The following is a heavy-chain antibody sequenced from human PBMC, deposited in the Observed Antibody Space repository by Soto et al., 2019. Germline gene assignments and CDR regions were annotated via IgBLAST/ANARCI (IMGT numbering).Heavy chain of an antibody. CDR3: ARELERVFDY. D-gene: IGHD1-1*01. CDR2: IAYDGRNK. CDR1: GFTFSSYS. J-gene: IGHJ4*02. V-gene: IGHV3-30*03. Sequence: PGGSLRLSCAASGFTFSSYSMNWVRQAPGKGLEWVAVIAYDGRNKYYADSVKGRFTISRDNSKNTLYLQMNSLRIEDTAVYYCARELERVFDYWGQGPLVTVSS.